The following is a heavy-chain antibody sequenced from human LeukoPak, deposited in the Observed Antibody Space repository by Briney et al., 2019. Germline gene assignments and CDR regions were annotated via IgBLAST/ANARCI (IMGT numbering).Heavy chain of an antibody. V-gene: IGHV1-8*01. Sequence: GASVKVPCKASGYTFTSYGINWVRQATGQGLEWMGWMNPNNGNTGYAQKFQGRLTMTRNTSISTAYMELSSLRSEDTAVYYCARGALEMATISYWGQGTLVTVSS. CDR2: MNPNNGNT. J-gene: IGHJ4*02. CDR3: ARGALEMATISY. D-gene: IGHD5-24*01. CDR1: GYTFTSYG.